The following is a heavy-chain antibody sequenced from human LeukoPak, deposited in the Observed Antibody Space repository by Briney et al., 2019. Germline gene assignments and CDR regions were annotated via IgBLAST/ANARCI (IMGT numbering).Heavy chain of an antibody. J-gene: IGHJ4*02. CDR2: INHSGST. CDR1: GGSFSGYY. V-gene: IGHV4-34*01. CDR3: ARSRLHPIIFDY. D-gene: IGHD5-24*01. Sequence: PSETLSLTCVVYGGSFSGYYWSWIRQPPGKGLEWIGEINHSGSTNYNPSLKSRVIISVDTSKNQFSLKLTSVIAADTAVYYCARSRLHPIIFDYWGQGTLVTVSS.